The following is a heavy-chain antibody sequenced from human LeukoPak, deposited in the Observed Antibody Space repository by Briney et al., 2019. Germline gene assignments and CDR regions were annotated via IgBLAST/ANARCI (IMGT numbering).Heavy chain of an antibody. CDR1: GFTFSSYS. J-gene: IGHJ5*02. Sequence: PGGSLRLSCAASGFTFSSYSMNWVRQPPGKGLEWIGEINHSGSTNYNPSLKSRVTMSVDTSKNQLSLRLISVTAADTAVYYCTRDSGTSGEVKFDPWGQGSLVTVSS. D-gene: IGHD3-10*01. V-gene: IGHV4-34*01. CDR3: TRDSGTSGEVKFDP. CDR2: INHSGST.